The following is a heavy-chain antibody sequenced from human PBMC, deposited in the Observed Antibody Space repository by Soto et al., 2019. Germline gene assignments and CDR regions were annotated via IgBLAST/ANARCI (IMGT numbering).Heavy chain of an antibody. V-gene: IGHV4-31*03. J-gene: IGHJ4*02. Sequence: QVQLQESGPGLVKPSQTLSLTCTVSGGSISSGGYYWSWIRQHPGKGLEWIGYIYYSGSTYYNPSLKSRVTISVDTSKNQFSLKLSSVTAADTAVYYCARGVGYYYDSSGYYYFDYWGQGTLVTVSS. CDR3: ARGVGYYYDSSGYYYFDY. CDR2: IYYSGST. D-gene: IGHD3-22*01. CDR1: GGSISSGGYY.